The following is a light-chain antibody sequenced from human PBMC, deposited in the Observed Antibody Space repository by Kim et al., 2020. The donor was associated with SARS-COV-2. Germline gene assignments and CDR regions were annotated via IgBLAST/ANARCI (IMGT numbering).Light chain of an antibody. Sequence: QSALTQPASVSGSPGQSITISCTGTSSDVGAYNYVSWYQQHPGKAPKLLIYDVSNRPSGVSNRFSGSKSGYTASLTISGLQAEDEADYYCNSYTSNSTRVFGGGTQLTV. CDR1: SSDVGAYNY. CDR3: NSYTSNSTRV. J-gene: IGLJ3*02. V-gene: IGLV2-14*03. CDR2: DVS.